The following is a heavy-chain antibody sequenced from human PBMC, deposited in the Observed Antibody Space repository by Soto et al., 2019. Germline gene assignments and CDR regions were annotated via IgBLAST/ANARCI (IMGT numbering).Heavy chain of an antibody. V-gene: IGHV3-7*05. Sequence: GGSLRLSCAASGFTFSSHWMSWVRQAPGKGLEWVANIKQDGSEKYYVDSVKGRFTISRDNAKNSLYLQMNSLRAEDTAVYYCAREFIAVSYNWFDPSGQGTLVTVST. J-gene: IGHJ5*02. CDR2: IKQDGSEK. CDR3: AREFIAVSYNWFDP. D-gene: IGHD6-19*01. CDR1: GFTFSSHW.